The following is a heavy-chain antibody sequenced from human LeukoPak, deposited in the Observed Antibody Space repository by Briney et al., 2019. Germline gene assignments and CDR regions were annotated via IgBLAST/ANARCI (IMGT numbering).Heavy chain of an antibody. D-gene: IGHD6-25*01. CDR3: AKALRLYSSEYYFDY. V-gene: IGHV3-30-3*01. CDR1: GFTFSSYA. Sequence: GGSLRLSCAASGFTFSSYAMHWVRQAPGKGLEWVAVISYDGSNKYYADSVKGRFTISRDNSKNTLYLQMNSLRAEDTAVYYCAKALRLYSSEYYFDYWGQGTLVTVSS. J-gene: IGHJ4*02. CDR2: ISYDGSNK.